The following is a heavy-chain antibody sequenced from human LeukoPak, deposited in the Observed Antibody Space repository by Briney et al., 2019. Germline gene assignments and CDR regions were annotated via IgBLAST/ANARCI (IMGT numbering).Heavy chain of an antibody. CDR1: GFTFSSYG. V-gene: IGHV3-7*01. J-gene: IGHJ5*02. D-gene: IGHD6-13*01. CDR3: ARDGAPIAAAGTGTNWFDP. Sequence: GGSLRLSCAASGFTFSSYGMSWVRQAPGKGLEWVANIKQDGSEKYYVDSVKGRFTISRDNAKNSLYLQMNSLRAEDTAVYYCARDGAPIAAAGTGTNWFDPWGQGTLVTVSS. CDR2: IKQDGSEK.